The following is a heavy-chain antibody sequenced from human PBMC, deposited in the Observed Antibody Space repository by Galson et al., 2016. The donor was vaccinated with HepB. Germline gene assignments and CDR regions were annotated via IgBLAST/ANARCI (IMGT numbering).Heavy chain of an antibody. Sequence: SLRLSCAASGFTLSSNAMAWVRQAPGKGLEWVSAIGGSDDRTDYADSVKGRFSISRDSSTLYLQMNSLRAEDTAVYYCARDRLASGNHLDYWGQGTLVTVSS. CDR2: IGGSDDRT. CDR3: ARDRLASGNHLDY. CDR1: GFTLSSNA. V-gene: IGHV3-23*01. J-gene: IGHJ4*02. D-gene: IGHD4-23*01.